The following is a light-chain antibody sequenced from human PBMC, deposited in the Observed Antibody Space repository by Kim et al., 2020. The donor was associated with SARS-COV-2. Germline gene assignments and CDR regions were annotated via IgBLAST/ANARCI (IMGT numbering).Light chain of an antibody. CDR2: QDD. Sequence: ASPGKTVSITCSGDKLGDNYTYWYQQKPGQSPVLVIYQDDKRPSGIPERFSGSNSGDTATLTISGTQPMDEGDYYCQTWDSHTFDFGAGTKVTVL. CDR3: QTWDSHTFD. J-gene: IGLJ1*01. CDR1: KLGDNY. V-gene: IGLV3-1*01.